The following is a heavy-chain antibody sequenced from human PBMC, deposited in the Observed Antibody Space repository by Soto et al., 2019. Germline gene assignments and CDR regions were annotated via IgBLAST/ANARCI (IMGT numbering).Heavy chain of an antibody. V-gene: IGHV1-46*01. J-gene: IGHJ5*02. CDR3: ARASFLVRYWFDP. Sequence: GASVKVSCKASGYTFTSYYMHWVRQAPGQGLEWMGIINPSSGSTSYAQKFQGRVTMTRDTSTSTVYMELSSLRSEDTAVYYCARASFLVRYWFDPWGQGTLVTVSS. D-gene: IGHD3-3*01. CDR2: INPSSGST. CDR1: GYTFTSYY.